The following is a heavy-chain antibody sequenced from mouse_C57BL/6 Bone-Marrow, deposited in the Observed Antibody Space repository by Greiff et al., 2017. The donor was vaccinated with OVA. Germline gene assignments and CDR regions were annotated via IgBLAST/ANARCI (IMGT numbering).Heavy chain of an antibody. V-gene: IGHV1-26*01. CDR1: GYTFTDYY. D-gene: IGHD2-3*01. J-gene: IGHJ3*01. CDR2: INPNNGGT. CDR3: ARGYYVPAWFAY. Sequence: VQLQQSGPELVKPGASVKISCKASGYTFTDYYMNWVKQSHGKSLEWIGDINPNNGGTSYNQKFKGKATLTVDKSSSTAYMELRSLTSEDSAVYYCARGYYVPAWFAYWGKGTLVTVSA.